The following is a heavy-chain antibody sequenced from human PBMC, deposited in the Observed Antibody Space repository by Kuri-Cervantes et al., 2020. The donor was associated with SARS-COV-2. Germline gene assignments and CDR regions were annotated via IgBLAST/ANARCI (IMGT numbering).Heavy chain of an antibody. D-gene: IGHD6-6*01. V-gene: IGHV3-21*01. CDR2: IGSSSSYI. Sequence: GESLKISCAASGFTFSSYAMHWVRQAPGEGLEWVSSIGSSSSYIYYADSVKGRFTISRDNAKNSLYLQMNSLRAEDTAVYYCAREYSSSFPYYYMDVWGKGTTVTVSS. CDR1: GFTFSSYA. CDR3: AREYSSSFPYYYMDV. J-gene: IGHJ6*03.